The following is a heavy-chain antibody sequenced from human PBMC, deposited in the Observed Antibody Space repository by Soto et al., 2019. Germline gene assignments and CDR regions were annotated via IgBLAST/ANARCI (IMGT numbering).Heavy chain of an antibody. J-gene: IGHJ5*02. V-gene: IGHV3-23*01. CDR2: ISGGGSDT. D-gene: IGHD3-3*01. Sequence: EVHLLESGGGLVQPGGSLRLSCSASGFTFRSYAMSWGRQAPGKGLEWVSGISGGGSDTYYPDSVRGRFTISRDNSKNTLYLQMNSLRVEDSAVYFCAKDDSLEWFFPLDAWGQGTLVTVSS. CDR3: AKDDSLEWFFPLDA. CDR1: GFTFRSYA.